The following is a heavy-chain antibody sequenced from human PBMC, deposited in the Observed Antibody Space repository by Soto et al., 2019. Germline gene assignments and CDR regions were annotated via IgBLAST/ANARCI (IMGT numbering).Heavy chain of an antibody. D-gene: IGHD3-3*01. J-gene: IGHJ4*02. CDR1: GGSITAYY. Sequence: QVQLQESGPGLAKPSETLSLNCTVSGGSITAYYWSWIRQPPGKGLEWIGDIYNSGSTSYNPSLKSRVTTSVDTSKNHFSLKLSAVTAADTAVYFCARLRKVGNTGYYFDYWGQGTLVSVSS. CDR3: ARLRKVGNTGYYFDY. CDR2: IYNSGST. V-gene: IGHV4-59*01.